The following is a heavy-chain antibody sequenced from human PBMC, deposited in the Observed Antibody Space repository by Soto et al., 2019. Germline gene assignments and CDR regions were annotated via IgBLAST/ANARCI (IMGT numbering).Heavy chain of an antibody. Sequence: SQTLSLTCAISGDSVSSNSAAWNWIRQSPSRGLEWLGRTYYRSKWYNDYAISVKSRITINTDTSKNQFSLQLDSVTPEDTAVYHCARLLANVDCGMDVWGQGTTVTVSS. V-gene: IGHV6-1*01. D-gene: IGHD3-3*02. J-gene: IGHJ6*02. CDR3: ARLLANVDCGMDV. CDR1: GDSVSSNSAA. CDR2: TYYRSKWYN.